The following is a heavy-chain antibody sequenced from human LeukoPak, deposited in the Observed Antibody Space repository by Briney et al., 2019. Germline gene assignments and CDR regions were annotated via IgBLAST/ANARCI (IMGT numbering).Heavy chain of an antibody. CDR1: GYTFTSYA. D-gene: IGHD3-22*01. V-gene: IGHV1-3*01. CDR2: INAGNGNT. Sequence: GASVKVSCKASGYTFTSYAMHWVRQAPGQRLEWMGWINAGNGNTKYSQKFQGRVTITRDTSASTAYMELSNLRSEDTAVYYCAREESYDSSGCYPFDYWGQGTLVTVSS. CDR3: AREESYDSSGCYPFDY. J-gene: IGHJ4*02.